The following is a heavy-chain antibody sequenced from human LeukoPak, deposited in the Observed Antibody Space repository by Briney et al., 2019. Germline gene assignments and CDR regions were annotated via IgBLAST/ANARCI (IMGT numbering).Heavy chain of an antibody. J-gene: IGHJ4*02. CDR3: ARHGSRYSSGWLCDY. D-gene: IGHD6-19*01. Sequence: SETLSLTCAVYGVSFSGYYWSWIRQPPGKGLEWIGEINHSGSTNYNPSLKSRVTISVDTSKIQFSVKLSSVTAADTAVYYCARHGSRYSSGWLCDYWGQGTLVSVCS. V-gene: IGHV4-34*01. CDR1: GVSFSGYY. CDR2: INHSGST.